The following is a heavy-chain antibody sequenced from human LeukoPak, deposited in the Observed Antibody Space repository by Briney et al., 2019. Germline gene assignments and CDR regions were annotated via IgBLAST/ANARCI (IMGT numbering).Heavy chain of an antibody. CDR2: INHSGST. J-gene: IGHJ4*02. Sequence: SETLSLTCAVYGGSFSGYYWSWIRQPPGKGLEWIGEINHSGSTNYNPSLKSRVTISVDTSKNQFSLKLSSVTAADTAVYYCARAYGAAAGPFDYWGQGTLVTVSS. CDR1: GGSFSGYY. CDR3: ARAYGAAAGPFDY. V-gene: IGHV4-34*01. D-gene: IGHD6-13*01.